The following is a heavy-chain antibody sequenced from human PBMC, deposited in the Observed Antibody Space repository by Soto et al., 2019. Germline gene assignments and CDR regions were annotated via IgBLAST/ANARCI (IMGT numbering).Heavy chain of an antibody. CDR2: ISGYNGNI. CDR1: GYTFVSYP. D-gene: IGHD3-10*01. J-gene: IGHJ4*02. Sequence: QVQLVQSGAEVKKPGASLKVSCKASGYTFVSYPISWVRQAPGQGLEWMGWISGYNGNINYAQKLQGRVTMTTDTSTSTAYMERSSLRSDDTAVNYCAREGRVYYESGSQRGNLDCWGQGTLVTVSS. CDR3: AREGRVYYESGSQRGNLDC. V-gene: IGHV1-18*01.